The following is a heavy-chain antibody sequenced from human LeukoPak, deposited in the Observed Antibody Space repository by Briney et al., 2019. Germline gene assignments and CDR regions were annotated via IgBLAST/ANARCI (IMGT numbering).Heavy chain of an antibody. Sequence: SETLSLTCTVSGGSISSSSYYWGWIRQPPGKGLEWIASIYYSGSTYDNPSLKSRVTISVDTSMNQFSLKLSSVTAADTAVYYCARTVGALYDAFNIWGQGTMVTVSS. D-gene: IGHD1-26*01. CDR1: GGSISSSSYY. CDR3: ARTVGALYDAFNI. CDR2: IYYSGST. V-gene: IGHV4-39*01. J-gene: IGHJ3*02.